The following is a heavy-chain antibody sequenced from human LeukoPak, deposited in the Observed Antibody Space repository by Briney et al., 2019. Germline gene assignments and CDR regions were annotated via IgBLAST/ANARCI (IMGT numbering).Heavy chain of an antibody. D-gene: IGHD3-22*01. CDR1: GGTFSSYA. J-gene: IGHJ6*02. Sequence: GASVKASCKASGGTFSSYAISWVRQAPGQGLEWMGRIIPILGIANYAQKLQGRVTITADKSTSTAYMELSSLRSEDTAVYYCARVSRDSSGYYYYYYGMDVWGQGTTVTVSS. CDR3: ARVSRDSSGYYYYYYGMDV. V-gene: IGHV1-69*04. CDR2: IIPILGIA.